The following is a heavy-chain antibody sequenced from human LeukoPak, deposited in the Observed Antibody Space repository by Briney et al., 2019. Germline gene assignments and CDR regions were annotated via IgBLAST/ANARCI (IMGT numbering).Heavy chain of an antibody. CDR2: IYYGST. Sequence: SSETLSLTCTVSGGSISSSSYYWGWIRQPPGKGLEWIGSIYYGSTYYNPSLKSRVTISVDTSKNQFSLKLSSVTAADTAVYYCARPAGSGYYSFDYWGQGTLVTVSS. CDR3: ARPAGSGYYSFDY. J-gene: IGHJ4*02. CDR1: GGSISSSSYY. D-gene: IGHD3-22*01. V-gene: IGHV4-39*01.